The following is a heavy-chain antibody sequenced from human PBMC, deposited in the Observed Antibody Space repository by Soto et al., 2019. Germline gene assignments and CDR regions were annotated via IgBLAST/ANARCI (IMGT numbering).Heavy chain of an antibody. CDR2: INHSGST. Sequence: PSETLSLTCAVYGGSFSGYYWSWIRQPPGKGLEWIGEINHSGSTNYNPSLKSRVTISVDTSKNQFSLKLSSVTAVDTAVYYCARKVAGTRSAFDIWGQGTMVTVSS. CDR3: ARKVAGTRSAFDI. CDR1: GGSFSGYY. V-gene: IGHV4-34*01. J-gene: IGHJ3*02. D-gene: IGHD6-19*01.